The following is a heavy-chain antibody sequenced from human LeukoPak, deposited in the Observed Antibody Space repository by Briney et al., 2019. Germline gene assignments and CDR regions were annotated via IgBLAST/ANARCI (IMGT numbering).Heavy chain of an antibody. V-gene: IGHV3-21*01. CDR3: ARDGGLGYDFGY. Sequence: PGGSLRLSCAASGFTFSYYNMNWVRQAPGKGLEWVSSISSSSSYIYYADSVKGRFTISRDNAKNSLYLQMNSLRAEDTAVYYCARDGGLGYDFGYWGQGTLVTVSS. CDR1: GFTFSYYN. J-gene: IGHJ4*02. CDR2: ISSSSSYI. D-gene: IGHD5-12*01.